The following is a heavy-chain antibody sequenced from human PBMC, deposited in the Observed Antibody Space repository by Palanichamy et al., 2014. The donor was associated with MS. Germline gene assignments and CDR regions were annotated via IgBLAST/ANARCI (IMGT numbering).Heavy chain of an antibody. J-gene: IGHJ5*01. CDR3: ARVVSGSYYACDS. CDR2: FYTSGST. Sequence: QVQLQESGPGLVKPSETLSLTCTVSGGSVSSYYWSWIRQPAERGLEWIGRFYTSGSTNYNPSLKSRVTMSVDTSKNQFSLKLSSVTAADTAVYYCARVVSGSYYACDSWGQGTLVTVPS. V-gene: IGHV4-4*07. CDR1: GGSVSSYY. D-gene: IGHD1-26*01.